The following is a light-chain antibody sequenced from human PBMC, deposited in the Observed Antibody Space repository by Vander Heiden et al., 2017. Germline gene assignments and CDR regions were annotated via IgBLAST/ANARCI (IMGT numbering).Light chain of an antibody. J-gene: IGLJ3*02. CDR3: AAWDDSLSGGV. V-gene: IGLV1-47*01. CDR1: SSNIGSNY. CDR2: RNN. Sequence: QSVLTQPPSASGTPGQRVTISCSGSSSNIGSNYVYWYQQLPGTAPKLRIYRNNQRPSGVPDRFAGSKSGTSASLDISGLRSEDEADYYCAAWDDSLSGGVFGGGTKLTVL.